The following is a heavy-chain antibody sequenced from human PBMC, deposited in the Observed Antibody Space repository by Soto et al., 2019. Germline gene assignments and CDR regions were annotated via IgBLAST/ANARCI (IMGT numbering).Heavy chain of an antibody. Sequence: GASVKVSCKASGYTFTSYYMHWVRQAPGQGLEWMGIINPSGGSTNYAQKFQGRVTMTRDTSTSTVYMELSSLRSEDTAVYYCARAGVAYCTTTSCYPYYYVMDVWGQGTTVTVSS. CDR3: ARAGVAYCTTTSCYPYYYVMDV. J-gene: IGHJ6*02. D-gene: IGHD2-2*01. CDR1: GYTFTSYY. V-gene: IGHV1-46*01. CDR2: INPSGGST.